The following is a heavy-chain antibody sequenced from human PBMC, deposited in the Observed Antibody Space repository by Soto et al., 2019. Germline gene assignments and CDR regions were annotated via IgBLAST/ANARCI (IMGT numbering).Heavy chain of an antibody. CDR2: IYYSGST. Sequence: QVQLQESGLGLVKPSETLSLTCTVSGGSISSYYWSWIRQPPGKGLEWIGYIYYSGSTNYNPSLKSRVTISVDTSKNQFSLKLSSVTAADTAVYYCARVTYGDYRAFDIWGQGTMVTVSS. J-gene: IGHJ3*02. CDR1: GGSISSYY. D-gene: IGHD4-17*01. V-gene: IGHV4-59*01. CDR3: ARVTYGDYRAFDI.